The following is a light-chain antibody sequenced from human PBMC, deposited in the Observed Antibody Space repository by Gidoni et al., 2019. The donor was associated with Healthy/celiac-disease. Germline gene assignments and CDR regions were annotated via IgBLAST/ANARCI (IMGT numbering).Light chain of an antibody. CDR2: GAS. CDR1: QSVSSSY. V-gene: IGKV3-20*01. Sequence: ELVLPQSPGTLSLSPGERATISCSASQSVSSSYLAWYQQKPGQAPRLLIYGASSRATGIPDRFSGSGSGTDFTRTISRLEPEDFAVYYCQQYGSSPVTFGQGTKVEIK. CDR3: QQYGSSPVT. J-gene: IGKJ1*01.